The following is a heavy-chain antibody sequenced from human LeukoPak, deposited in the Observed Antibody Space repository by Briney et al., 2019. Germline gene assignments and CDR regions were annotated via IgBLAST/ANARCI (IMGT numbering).Heavy chain of an antibody. Sequence: GGSLRLSCAASGFTFSSYAVTWVRQAPGKGLEWVSAISGSGGSTYYADSVKGRFTTSRDNSKNTLYLQMNSLRAEDAAMYYCAKGGYSSPSPPDYWGQGTLVTVSS. V-gene: IGHV3-23*01. D-gene: IGHD6-13*01. J-gene: IGHJ4*02. CDR1: GFTFSSYA. CDR2: ISGSGGST. CDR3: AKGGYSSPSPPDY.